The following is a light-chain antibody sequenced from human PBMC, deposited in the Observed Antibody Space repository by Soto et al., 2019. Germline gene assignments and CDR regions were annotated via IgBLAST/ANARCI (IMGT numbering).Light chain of an antibody. V-gene: IGLV2-11*01. Sequence: QSVLTQPRSVSGSPGQSVTISCTGTASDVGGYSYVSWYQQHPGKVPKLIIYDVSKWPSGVPDRFSGSKSGNTASLTISGLQAEDEGDYYCSAYTARSTLVFGGGTKATVL. CDR1: ASDVGGYSY. J-gene: IGLJ3*02. CDR3: SAYTARSTLV. CDR2: DVS.